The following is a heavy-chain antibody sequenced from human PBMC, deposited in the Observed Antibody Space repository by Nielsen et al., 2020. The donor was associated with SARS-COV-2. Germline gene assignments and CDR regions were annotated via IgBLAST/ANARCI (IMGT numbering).Heavy chain of an antibody. J-gene: IGHJ3*02. CDR1: GFTFSSYW. V-gene: IGHV3-7*03. CDR2: IKQDGSEK. CDR3: ARDRYCSSTSCYSPDDAFDI. D-gene: IGHD2-2*02. Sequence: GESLKISCAASGFTFSSYWMSWVRQAPGKGLEWVANIKQDGSEKYYVDSVKGRFTISRDNAKNSLYLQMNSLRAEDTAVYYCARDRYCSSTSCYSPDDAFDIWGQGTMVTVSS.